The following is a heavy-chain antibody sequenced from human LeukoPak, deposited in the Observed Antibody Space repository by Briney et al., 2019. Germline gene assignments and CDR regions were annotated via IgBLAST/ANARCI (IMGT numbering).Heavy chain of an antibody. J-gene: IGHJ5*02. CDR2: ITPNTGKS. CDR3: ARKSYPSTSCLHP. D-gene: IGHD2-2*01. Sequence: ASVKVSCKASGYTFTNYDITWGRQAPGQGLEWRSWITPNTGKSGYAQRFQGRVTMTRDTSIDTAYMELSSLGSEDTAVYYCARKSYPSTSCLHPWGQGTLVTVSS. CDR1: GYTFTNYD. V-gene: IGHV1-8*01.